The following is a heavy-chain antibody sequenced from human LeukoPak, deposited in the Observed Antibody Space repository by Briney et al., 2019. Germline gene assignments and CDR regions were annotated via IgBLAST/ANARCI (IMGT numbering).Heavy chain of an antibody. J-gene: IGHJ4*02. Sequence: GASVKVSCKASGYTFTSYDFNWLRQATGQGPEWMGWMNPNSGATHYPQKFQGRVTMTRDTSINTAYLELNSLRSDDTAIYYCARDEQGGTTGGLGYWGQGTLVTVSS. CDR3: ARDEQGGTTGGLGY. CDR2: MNPNSGAT. CDR1: GYTFTSYD. D-gene: IGHD4-17*01. V-gene: IGHV1-8*01.